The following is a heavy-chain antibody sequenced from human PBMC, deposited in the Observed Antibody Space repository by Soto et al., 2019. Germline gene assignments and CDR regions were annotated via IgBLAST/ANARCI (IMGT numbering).Heavy chain of an antibody. CDR1: GFTFSSYG. V-gene: IGHV3-33*01. CDR2: IWYDGSNK. Sequence: GGSLRLSCAASGFTFSSYGMHWVRQAPGKGLEWVAVIWYDGSNKYYADSVKGRFTISRDNSKNTLYLQMNSLRAEDTAVYYCARGCSGCRCYMYYCYFMDVWAKGSTV. CDR3: ARGCSGCRCYMYYCYFMDV. J-gene: IGHJ6*03. D-gene: IGHD2-15*01.